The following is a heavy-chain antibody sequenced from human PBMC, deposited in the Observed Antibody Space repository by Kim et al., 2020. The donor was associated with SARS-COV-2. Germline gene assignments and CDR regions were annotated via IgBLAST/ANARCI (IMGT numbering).Heavy chain of an antibody. Sequence: VKGRLTISRDNSKNTLYLQMNSLRAEDTAVYYCARDFFPVGFGECNWFDPWGQGTLVTVSS. J-gene: IGHJ5*02. CDR3: ARDFFPVGFGECNWFDP. V-gene: IGHV3-30*01. D-gene: IGHD3-10*01.